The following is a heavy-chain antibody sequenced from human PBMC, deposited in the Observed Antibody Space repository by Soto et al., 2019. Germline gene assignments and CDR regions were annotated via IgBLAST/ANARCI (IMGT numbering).Heavy chain of an antibody. CDR2: ISAYNGNT. D-gene: IGHD2-21*02. J-gene: IGHJ4*02. CDR1: GYTFTSYG. CDR3: AREGGAYCGGDCRTDY. Sequence: QVQLVQSGAEVKKPGASVKVSCKASGYTFTSYGISWVRQAPGQGLEWMGWISAYNGNTNYAQKLQGRVTMTTDTATGTAYMELGSLRSDDTAVYYCAREGGAYCGGDCRTDYWGQVTLVSVAS. V-gene: IGHV1-18*04.